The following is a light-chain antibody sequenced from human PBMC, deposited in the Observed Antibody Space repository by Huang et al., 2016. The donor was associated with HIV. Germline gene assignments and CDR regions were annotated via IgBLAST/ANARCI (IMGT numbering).Light chain of an antibody. CDR1: QSISYW. J-gene: IGKJ1*01. CDR2: QSS. Sequence: DIQMTQSPSTLSASVGDRVTITCRASQSISYWLAWYQQKPGQARNLLIYQSSSLQSGVPSRFSGRGSGTECTLTISSLQPDDFASYYCQQYHSYSWTFGQGTKVEIK. CDR3: QQYHSYSWT. V-gene: IGKV1-5*03.